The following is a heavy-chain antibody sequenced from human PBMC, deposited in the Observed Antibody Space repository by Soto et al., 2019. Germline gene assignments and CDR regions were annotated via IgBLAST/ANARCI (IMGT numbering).Heavy chain of an antibody. V-gene: IGHV4-34*01. CDR1: GGSFSGYY. J-gene: IGHJ4*02. D-gene: IGHD1-20*01. CDR2: LYYSGDT. CDR3: AREAHHNYYFEY. Sequence: SETLSLTCAVYGGSFSGYYWSWIRQPPGKGLEWIGSLYYSGDTYYNPSLKSRVTISVDTSKNQFSLKLSSVTAADTAVYYCAREAHHNYYFEYWGQGTLVTVAS.